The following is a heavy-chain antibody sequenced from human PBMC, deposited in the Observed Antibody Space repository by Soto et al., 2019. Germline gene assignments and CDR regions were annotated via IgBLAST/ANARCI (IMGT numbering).Heavy chain of an antibody. J-gene: IGHJ4*02. Sequence: GGSLRLSCAASGFTFSSYWMSWVRQAPGKGLEWVANIKQDGSEKYYVDSVKGRFTISRDNAKNSLYLQMNSLRAEDTAVDYGARMIVGATFDYWGQGTLVTVSS. CDR1: GFTFSSYW. CDR2: IKQDGSEK. D-gene: IGHD1-26*01. V-gene: IGHV3-7*01. CDR3: ARMIVGATFDY.